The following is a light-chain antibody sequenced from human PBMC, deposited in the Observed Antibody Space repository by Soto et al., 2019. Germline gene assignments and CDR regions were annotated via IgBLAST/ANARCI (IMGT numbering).Light chain of an antibody. J-gene: IGKJ1*01. V-gene: IGKV3-20*01. Sequence: EIVLTQSPGTLSLSPGERATLSCRASQSVSSSYLAWYQQKPGQAPRLLIYGASRRATGIPDTFSGSGSGSDFTLTISRMEPEDFAVYYCQQDGSSPTWTFGQGTKVEIK. CDR2: GAS. CDR3: QQDGSSPTWT. CDR1: QSVSSSY.